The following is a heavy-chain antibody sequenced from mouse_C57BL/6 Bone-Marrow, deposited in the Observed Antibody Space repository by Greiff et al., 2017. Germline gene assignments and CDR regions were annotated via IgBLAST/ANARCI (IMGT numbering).Heavy chain of an antibody. CDR1: GFSLTSYA. J-gene: IGHJ4*01. D-gene: IGHD1-1*01. Sequence: QVQLQQSGPGLVAPSQSLSITCTVSGFSLTSYAISWVRQPPGKGLEWLGVIWTGGGTNYNSAPKSRLSISKDNSKSQVFLKMNSLQTDDTARYXCARNGYYGSSYNAMDYWGQGTSVTVSS. V-gene: IGHV2-9-1*01. CDR3: ARNGYYGSSYNAMDY. CDR2: IWTGGGT.